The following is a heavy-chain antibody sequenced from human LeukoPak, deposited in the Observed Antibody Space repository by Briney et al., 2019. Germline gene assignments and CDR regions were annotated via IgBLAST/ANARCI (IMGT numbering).Heavy chain of an antibody. CDR2: FDPEDGET. CDR3: ATALFLYSSGWYDAFDI. J-gene: IGHJ3*02. Sequence: GASVKVSCKVSGYTLTELSMHWVRQAPGKGLEWMGGFDPEDGETIYAQKFQGRVTMTEDTSTDTAYMELSSLRSEDTAVYYCATALFLYSSGWYDAFDIWGQGTMVTVSS. V-gene: IGHV1-24*01. D-gene: IGHD6-19*01. CDR1: GYTLTELS.